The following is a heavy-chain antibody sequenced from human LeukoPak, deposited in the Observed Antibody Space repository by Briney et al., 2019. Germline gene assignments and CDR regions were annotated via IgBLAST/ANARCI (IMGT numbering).Heavy chain of an antibody. CDR1: GFSFSNYG. Sequence: GGSLRLSCATSGFSFSNYGMHWVRQAPGKGLEWVGVIWHDGSNKYYADSVKGRFTISRDNSKNTLYLQMNSLRAEDTAVYYCANNFDYWGQGTLVTVSS. CDR2: IWHDGSNK. V-gene: IGHV3-33*06. CDR3: ANNFDY. J-gene: IGHJ4*02.